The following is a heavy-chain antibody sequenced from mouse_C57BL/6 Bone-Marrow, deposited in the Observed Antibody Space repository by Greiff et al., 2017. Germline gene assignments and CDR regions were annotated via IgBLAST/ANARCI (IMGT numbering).Heavy chain of an antibody. V-gene: IGHV1-55*01. CDR1: GYTFTSYR. CDR2: INPGSGST. J-gene: IGHJ2*01. CDR3: ASRGHSNFV. Sequence: QVQLQQPGAELVKPGASVKMSCKASGYTFTSYRITWVQQSHGKGLEWIGDINPGSGSTNYNEKFKSKATLTVDTSSSTAYMQLSSLTSEDSYGYYCASRGHSNFVGGQGTTLTVSS. D-gene: IGHD2-5*01.